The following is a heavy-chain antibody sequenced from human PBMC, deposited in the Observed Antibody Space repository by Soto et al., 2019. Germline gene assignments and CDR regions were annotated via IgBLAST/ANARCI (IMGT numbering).Heavy chain of an antibody. CDR2: INHPGVT. Sequence: TLSLTCAGDCGSCIGYYCNWIRQPPGKGLEWIVYINHPGVTYYNPSLKSRVSISVDTSSNQISLKLNSVTAADTAVYYCATYLLGNFDYWGPGTLVTVSS. D-gene: IGHD7-27*01. CDR1: CGSCIGYY. V-gene: IGHV4-34*09. CDR3: ATYLLGNFDY. J-gene: IGHJ4*02.